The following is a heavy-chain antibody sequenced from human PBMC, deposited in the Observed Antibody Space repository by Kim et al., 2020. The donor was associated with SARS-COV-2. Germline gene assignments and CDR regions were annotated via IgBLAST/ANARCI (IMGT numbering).Heavy chain of an antibody. CDR1: GDIFSNSA. Sequence: SVKVSCKASGDIFSNSALSWVRQTPGQGLEWMGVIIPFFTTTNYAPKFQDRVTITADGSMSTVYLELTSLRSDDTAVYYCATHIPYGNKHFPSWGQGTL. CDR2: IIPFFTTT. V-gene: IGHV1-69*13. J-gene: IGHJ5*01. D-gene: IGHD4-17*01. CDR3: ATHIPYGNKHFPS.